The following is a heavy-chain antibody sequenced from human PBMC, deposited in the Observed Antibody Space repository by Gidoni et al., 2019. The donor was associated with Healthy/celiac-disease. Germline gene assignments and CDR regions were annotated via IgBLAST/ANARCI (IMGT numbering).Heavy chain of an antibody. D-gene: IGHD2-2*01. J-gene: IGHJ6*02. CDR1: GFTFSSYS. CDR2: ISSSSSTI. V-gene: IGHV3-48*01. CDR3: ARDPYCSSTSCLYYYYYGMDV. Sequence: EVQLVESGGGLVQPGGSLRLSCAASGFTFSSYSMNWVRQAPGKGLEWVSYISSSSSTIYYADSVKGRFTISRDNAKNSLYLQMNSLRAEDTAVYYCARDPYCSSTSCLYYYYYGMDVWGQGTTVTVSS.